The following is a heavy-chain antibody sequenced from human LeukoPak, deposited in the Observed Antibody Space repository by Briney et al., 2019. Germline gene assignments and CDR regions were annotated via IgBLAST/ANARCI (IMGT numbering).Heavy chain of an antibody. D-gene: IGHD3-22*01. J-gene: IGHJ1*01. CDR3: ASLTYYFDSSGYYPGYFQH. V-gene: IGHV3-11*03. CDR1: GFTFSDYY. Sequence: GGSLRLSCAASGFTFSDYYMSWIRQAPGKGLEWVSYISSSNSYTNYADSVKGRFYADSVNGRFTISRDNAKNSLYLQMNSLRAEDTAVYYCASLTYYFDSSGYYPGYFQHWGQGTLVTVSS. CDR2: ISSSNSYT.